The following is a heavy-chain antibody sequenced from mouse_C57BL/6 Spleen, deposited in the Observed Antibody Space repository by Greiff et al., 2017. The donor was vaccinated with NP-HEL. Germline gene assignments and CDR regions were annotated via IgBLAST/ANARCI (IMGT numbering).Heavy chain of an antibody. CDR1: GYAFSSYW. J-gene: IGHJ3*01. CDR3: ARGYCSSCGFAY. D-gene: IGHD1-1*01. V-gene: IGHV1-80*01. Sequence: QVQLKQSGAELVKPGASVKISCKASGYAFSSYWMNWVKQRPGKGLEWIGQIYPGDGDTNYNGKFKGKAKLTADKSSSTAYMQLSSLTSENSAVYFCARGYCSSCGFAYWGQGTLVTVSA. CDR2: IYPGDGDT.